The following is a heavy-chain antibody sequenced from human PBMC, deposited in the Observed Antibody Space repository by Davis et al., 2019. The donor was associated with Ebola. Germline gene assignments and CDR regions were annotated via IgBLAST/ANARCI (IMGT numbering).Heavy chain of an antibody. CDR3: TTRITMIVVVIQDYYYGMDV. Sequence: GESLKISCAASGFTVSSNYMSWVRQAPGKGLEWVSVIYSGGSTYYADSVKGRFTISRDNSKNTLYLQMNSLKTEDTAVYYCTTRITMIVVVIQDYYYGMDVWGQGTTVTVSS. V-gene: IGHV3-66*04. J-gene: IGHJ6*02. D-gene: IGHD3-22*01. CDR1: GFTVSSNY. CDR2: IYSGGST.